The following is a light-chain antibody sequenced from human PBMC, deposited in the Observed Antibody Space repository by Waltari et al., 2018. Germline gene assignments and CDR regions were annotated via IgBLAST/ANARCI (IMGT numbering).Light chain of an antibody. Sequence: GGTVTLTCGSSTGTVTSGHYPYWFQQKPGQAPRTLVYDTNNKHSWTPARFSGSLLGGKAALTLSGAQPEDEADYYCLLSYSGVRMFGGGTKLTVL. CDR1: TGTVTSGHY. V-gene: IGLV7-46*01. CDR2: DTN. CDR3: LLSYSGVRM. J-gene: IGLJ3*02.